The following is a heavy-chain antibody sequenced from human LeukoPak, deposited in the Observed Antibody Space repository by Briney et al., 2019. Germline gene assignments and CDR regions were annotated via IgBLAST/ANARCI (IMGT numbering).Heavy chain of an antibody. J-gene: IGHJ3*01. V-gene: IGHV3-53*01. D-gene: IGHD3-22*01. CDR3: VRAVHHLFYSDSSGYYGDTFDV. CDR2: ISSGGTI. Sequence: GGSLRLSCAASGFSVRTNYMSWVRQAPGKGLEWVSGISSGGTIRYAASVKGRFTISRDNSRDTLHLQMNSLRVDVTAVYYCVRAVHHLFYSDSSGYYGDTFDVWGQGTVVTVSS. CDR1: GFSVRTNY.